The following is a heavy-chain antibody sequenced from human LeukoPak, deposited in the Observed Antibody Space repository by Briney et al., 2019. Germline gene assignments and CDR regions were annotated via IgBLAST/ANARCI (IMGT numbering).Heavy chain of an antibody. J-gene: IGHJ4*02. CDR1: GFTFRTYW. D-gene: IGHD2/OR15-2a*01. V-gene: IGHV3-7*01. Sequence: GGSLRLSCAASGFTFRTYWMSWVRQSPGKGLEWVANIKQLGSEKYYEDSVKGRFTISRDDAKNSLYLQMNSLRGEDTAVYFCARDYVYAFDYWGQGTLVTVSS. CDR2: IKQLGSEK. CDR3: ARDYVYAFDY.